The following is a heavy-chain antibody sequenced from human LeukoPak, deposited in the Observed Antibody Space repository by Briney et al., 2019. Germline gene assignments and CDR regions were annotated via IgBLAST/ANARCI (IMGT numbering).Heavy chain of an antibody. CDR1: GGSISSYY. CDR3: AREGPLWPFDY. V-gene: IGHV4-4*07. Sequence: SETLSLTCAVSGGSISSYYWSWIRQPAGKGLEWIGRIYTSGSTNYNPSLKSRVTMSVDTSKNQFSPKLSSVTAADTAVYYCAREGPLWPFDYWGQGTLVTVSS. D-gene: IGHD2/OR15-2a*01. J-gene: IGHJ4*02. CDR2: IYTSGST.